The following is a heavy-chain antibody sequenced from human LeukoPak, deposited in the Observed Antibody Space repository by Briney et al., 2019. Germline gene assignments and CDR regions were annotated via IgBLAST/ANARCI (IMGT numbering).Heavy chain of an antibody. CDR2: IYTSGST. D-gene: IGHD3-3*01. CDR1: GGSISSGSYY. Sequence: SQTLSLTCTVSGGSISSGSYYWSWIRQPAGKGLEWIGRIYTSGSTNYNPSLKSRVTISVDTSKNQFSLKPSSVTAADTAVYYCARDHNYDFWSGYYYNWFDPWGQGTLVTVSS. J-gene: IGHJ5*02. CDR3: ARDHNYDFWSGYYYNWFDP. V-gene: IGHV4-61*02.